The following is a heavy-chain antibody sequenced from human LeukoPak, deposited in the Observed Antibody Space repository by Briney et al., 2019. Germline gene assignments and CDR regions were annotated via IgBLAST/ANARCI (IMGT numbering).Heavy chain of an antibody. D-gene: IGHD6-13*01. V-gene: IGHV4-38-2*02. Sequence: PSETLSLTCTVSGYSISSGSYWGWIRQPPGKRLEWIGSIYHSGSTYYNPSLKSRVTISVDTSENQFSLKLSSVTAADTAVYYCARDNGGSSSPSFDYWGQGTLVTVSS. CDR3: ARDNGGSSSPSFDY. J-gene: IGHJ4*02. CDR2: IYHSGST. CDR1: GYSISSGSY.